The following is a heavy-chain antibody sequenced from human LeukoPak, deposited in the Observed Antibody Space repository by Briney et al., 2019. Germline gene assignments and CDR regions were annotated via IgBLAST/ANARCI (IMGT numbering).Heavy chain of an antibody. CDR3: AKFGYTIPY. V-gene: IGHV3-23*01. J-gene: IGHJ4*02. CDR1: GFTFSSYD. Sequence: GGSLRLSCAASGFTFSSYDMTWVRQAPGRGLEWVSSIRPSGDNTYYADSVKGRFTISRDNSKITLYLQMNSLRAEDTAVYYCAKFGYTIPYWGQGTLVTVSS. CDR2: IRPSGDNT. D-gene: IGHD6-13*01.